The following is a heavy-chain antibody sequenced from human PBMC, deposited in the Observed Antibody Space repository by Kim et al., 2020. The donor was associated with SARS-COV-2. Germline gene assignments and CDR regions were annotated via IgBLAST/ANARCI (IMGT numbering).Heavy chain of an antibody. J-gene: IGHJ2*01. D-gene: IGHD3-10*01. V-gene: IGHV4-34*01. CDR1: VVSFSGYY. CDR2: INHSGRT. CDR3: SRRFSNTSGWGSHYCDL. Sequence: AETLALTCAVYVVSFSGYYWRWILQPPGKGLEWMVEINHSGRTNYNPSLKSRGTIPVDTSKNQFSLKLTSVTAADTAVYFCSRRFSNTSGWGSHYCDLWG.